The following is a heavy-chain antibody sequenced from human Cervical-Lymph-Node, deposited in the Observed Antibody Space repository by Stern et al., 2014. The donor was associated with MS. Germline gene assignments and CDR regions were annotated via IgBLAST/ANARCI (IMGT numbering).Heavy chain of an antibody. J-gene: IGHJ4*02. CDR3: ARLSYDSTFDY. CDR2: IGSAGDT. D-gene: IGHD3-22*01. Sequence: EVQLVESGGGLVQPGGSLRLSCAASGFTFSSYDMHWVPQVVGKGLEWVSAIGSAGDTYYPDSVKGRFTISRENAKRSLYLQMNGLRAGDTAVYYCARLSYDSTFDYWGQGTLVTVSS. CDR1: GFTFSSYD. V-gene: IGHV3-13*01.